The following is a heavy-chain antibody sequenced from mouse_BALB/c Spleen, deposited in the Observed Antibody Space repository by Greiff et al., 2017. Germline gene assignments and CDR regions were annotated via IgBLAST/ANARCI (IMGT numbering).Heavy chain of an antibody. CDR3: NGYGNYDYYYAMDY. CDR2: IDPENGDT. V-gene: IGHV14-4*02. D-gene: IGHD2-1*01. Sequence: EVKLQESGAELVRSGASVKLSCTASGFNIKDYYMHWVKQRPEQGLEWIGWIDPENGDTEYAPKFQGKATMTADTSSNTAYLQLSSLTSEDTAVYYCNGYGNYDYYYAMDYWGQGTSVTVSS. CDR1: GFNIKDYY. J-gene: IGHJ4*01.